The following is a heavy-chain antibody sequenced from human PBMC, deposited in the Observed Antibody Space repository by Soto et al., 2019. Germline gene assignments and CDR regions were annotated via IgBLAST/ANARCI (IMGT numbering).Heavy chain of an antibody. V-gene: IGHV1-69*01. CDR2: IIPIFGTA. CDR1: GGTFSSYA. CDR3: AFLPFCYYYYYGMDV. J-gene: IGHJ6*02. D-gene: IGHD3-3*01. Sequence: QVQLVQSGAAVKKPESSVKVSCKASGGTFSSYAISWVRQAPGQGLEWMGGIIPIFGTANYAQKFQGRVTITADESTSTAYGELSSLSSKDTAVYYCAFLPFCYYYYYGMDVWGQGTTFTV.